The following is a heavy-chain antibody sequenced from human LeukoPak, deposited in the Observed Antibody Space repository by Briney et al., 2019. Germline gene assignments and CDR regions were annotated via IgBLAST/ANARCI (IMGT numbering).Heavy chain of an antibody. CDR3: AKDRDYDSSGYYPQAPDF. V-gene: IGHV3-23*01. CDR1: GFTFSSYA. J-gene: IGHJ4*02. CDR2: ISGSGGST. D-gene: IGHD3-22*01. Sequence: GGSLRLSCAASGFTFSSYAMSWVRQAPGKGLEWVSAISGSGGSTYYADPVKGRFTISRDNSKNTLYLQMNSLRAEDTAVYYCAKDRDYDSSGYYPQAPDFWGQGTLVTVSS.